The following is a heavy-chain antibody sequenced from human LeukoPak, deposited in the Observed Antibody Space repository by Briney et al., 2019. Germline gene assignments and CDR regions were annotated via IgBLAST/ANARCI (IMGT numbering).Heavy chain of an antibody. CDR2: MIPIFGTA. D-gene: IGHD3-22*01. CDR3: ARGLGYYDSSGYSAEYFQH. Sequence: GSSVKVSCKASGGTFSSYAISWVRQAPGQGLQWMGGMIPIFGTANYAQKFQGRVTITTDESTSTAYMELSSLRSEDTAVYYCARGLGYYDSSGYSAEYFQHWGQGTLVTVSS. J-gene: IGHJ1*01. V-gene: IGHV1-69*05. CDR1: GGTFSSYA.